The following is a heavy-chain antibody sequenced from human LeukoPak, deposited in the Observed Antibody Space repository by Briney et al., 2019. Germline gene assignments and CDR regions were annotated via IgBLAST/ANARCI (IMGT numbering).Heavy chain of an antibody. J-gene: IGHJ6*04. Sequence: PSQTLSLTCAISGDSFSSNSAAWNWIRQSPSRGLEWLGRTYYRSKLYSDYAVSVKSRITINPDTSKNQFSLQLNSVTPEDTAVYYCARDPRDYGDSYYYYGMDVWGKGTTVTVSS. V-gene: IGHV6-1*01. CDR2: TYYRSKLYS. CDR3: ARDPRDYGDSYYYYGMDV. D-gene: IGHD4-17*01. CDR1: GDSFSSNSAA.